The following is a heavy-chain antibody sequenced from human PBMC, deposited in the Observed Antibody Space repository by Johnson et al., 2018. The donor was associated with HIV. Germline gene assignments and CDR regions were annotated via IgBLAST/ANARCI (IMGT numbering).Heavy chain of an antibody. CDR2: IYTGGST. Sequence: EVQLVESGGGLVKPGGSLRLSCAASGFTFSNYAMSWVRQAPGKGLEWVSLIYTGGSTFYADSVKGRFTISRDNSKNTLYLEMNTLRAEDTAVYYCARGNLYYSTDAFDIWGQGTMVTVSS. CDR3: ARGNLYYSTDAFDI. CDR1: GFTFSNYA. D-gene: IGHD3-10*01. V-gene: IGHV3-66*02. J-gene: IGHJ3*02.